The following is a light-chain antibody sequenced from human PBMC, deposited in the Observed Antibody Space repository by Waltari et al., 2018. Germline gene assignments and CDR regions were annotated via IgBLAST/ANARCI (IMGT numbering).Light chain of an antibody. CDR3: TSYTTTSTLVL. V-gene: IGLV2-14*03. Sequence: QSALTQPASVSGSPGQSITISCTGTTSDIGGYNYVSRYQQHPGRAPKLMIYDVTDRPSGISIRVSGSKAGNTASLTISGLRAEDEAYYYCTSYTTTSTLVLFGGGTKLTVL. CDR2: DVT. CDR1: TSDIGGYNY. J-gene: IGLJ2*01.